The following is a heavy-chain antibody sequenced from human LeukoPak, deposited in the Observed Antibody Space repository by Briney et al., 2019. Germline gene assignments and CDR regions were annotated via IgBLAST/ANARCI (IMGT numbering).Heavy chain of an antibody. CDR3: ARGGGYYYEASTYYYYYMDV. Sequence: SETLSPTCTVSGGSISSGSYYWSWIRQPAGKGLEWIGRIYTSGSTNYNPPLKSRVTISVDTSKNQFSLKLSSVTAADTAVYYCARGGGYYYEASTYYYYYMDVWGKGTTVTVSS. CDR2: IYTSGST. V-gene: IGHV4-61*02. CDR1: GGSISSGSYY. J-gene: IGHJ6*03. D-gene: IGHD3-22*01.